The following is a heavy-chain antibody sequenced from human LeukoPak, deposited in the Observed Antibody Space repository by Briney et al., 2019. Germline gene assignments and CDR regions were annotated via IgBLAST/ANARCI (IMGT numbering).Heavy chain of an antibody. J-gene: IGHJ4*02. D-gene: IGHD1-26*01. CDR1: GCTFSSYA. CDR3: ARALGGGSYFRPYVY. Sequence: GGSLRLSCAVSGCTFSSYAMHWVRQAPGKELEWVAVISYDGSNKYYADSVKGRFTISRDNSKNTLYLQMNSLRAEDTAVYYCARALGGGSYFRPYVYWGQGTLVTVSS. CDR2: ISYDGSNK. V-gene: IGHV3-30-3*01.